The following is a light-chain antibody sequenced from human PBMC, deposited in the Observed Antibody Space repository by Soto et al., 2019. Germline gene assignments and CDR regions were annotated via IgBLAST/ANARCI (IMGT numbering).Light chain of an antibody. J-gene: IGKJ1*01. CDR3: QQYGSSPPT. CDR2: GAS. Sequence: EIVFTQSPGTLSLSPGERATPSCXASQSVSSSYLAWYQQKPGQAPRLLIYGASSRATGIPDRFSGSGSGTDFTLTISRLEPEDFAVYYCQQYGSSPPTFGQGTKVDIK. CDR1: QSVSSSY. V-gene: IGKV3-20*01.